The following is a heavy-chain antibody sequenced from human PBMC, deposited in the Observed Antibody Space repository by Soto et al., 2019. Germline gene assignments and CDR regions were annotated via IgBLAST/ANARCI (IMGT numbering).Heavy chain of an antibody. CDR3: AKGSWQSPSPFHY. CDR2: ISGSGGST. CDR1: GFTFSSYA. J-gene: IGHJ4*02. Sequence: EVQLLESGGGLVQPGGSLRLSCAASGFTFSSYAMSWVRQAPGKGLEWVSAISGSGGSTYYADSVKGRFTISRDNSKSTLYLQMNSLRAEDTAVYYCAKGSWQSPSPFHYWGQGTLVTVSS. V-gene: IGHV3-23*01.